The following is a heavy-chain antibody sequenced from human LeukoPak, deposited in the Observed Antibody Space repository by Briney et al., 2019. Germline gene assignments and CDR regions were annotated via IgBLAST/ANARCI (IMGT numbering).Heavy chain of an antibody. V-gene: IGHV6-1*01. CDR3: ARFDYGAPDY. D-gene: IGHD3-16*01. Sequence: SQTLSLTCAISGDSVSSSTAAWNWIRQSPSRGLEWLGRTYYRSRLSFEYTTSVKSRITINADTSENQFSLQLKSVTPEDTAVYYCARFDYGAPDYWGQGTLVTVSS. CDR2: TYYRSRLSF. CDR1: GDSVSSSTAA. J-gene: IGHJ4*02.